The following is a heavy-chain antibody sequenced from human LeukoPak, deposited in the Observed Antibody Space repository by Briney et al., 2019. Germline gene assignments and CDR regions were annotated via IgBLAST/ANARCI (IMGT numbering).Heavy chain of an antibody. J-gene: IGHJ6*03. CDR1: GFTFSSYA. CDR3: ANSIGHYYYYMDV. CDR2: ISGSGGST. Sequence: GGSLRLSCAASGFTFSSYAMSWVRQAPGKGLEWVSAISGSGGSTYYADSVKGRFTISRDNSKNTLYLQMNSLRAEDTAVYSCANSIGHYYYYMDVWGKGTTVTVSS. V-gene: IGHV3-23*01.